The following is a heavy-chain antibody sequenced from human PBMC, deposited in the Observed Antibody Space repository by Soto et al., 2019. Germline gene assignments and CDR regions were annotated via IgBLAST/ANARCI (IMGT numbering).Heavy chain of an antibody. V-gene: IGHV4-39*01. CDR2: IYYSGST. D-gene: IGHD2-2*01. J-gene: IGHJ3*02. Sequence: SLTCTVSGGSISSSSYYWGWIRQPPGKGLEWIGSIYYSGSTYYNPSLKSRVTISVDTSKNQFSLKLSSVTAADTAVYYCAGDIVVVPAAGNHAFDIWGQGTMVTVSS. CDR3: AGDIVVVPAAGNHAFDI. CDR1: GGSISSSSYY.